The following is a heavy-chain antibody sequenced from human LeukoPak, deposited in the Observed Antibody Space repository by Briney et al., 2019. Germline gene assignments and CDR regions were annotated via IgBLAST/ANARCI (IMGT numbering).Heavy chain of an antibody. D-gene: IGHD1-26*01. CDR1: GYTFTIYY. CDR3: ARDSGSYYYFDY. CDR2: INPSGGST. J-gene: IGHJ4*02. Sequence: ASVTVSCTASGYTFTIYYMHWVRQAPGQGLEWMGIINPSGGSTSYAQKFQGRVTMTRDTSTSTVYMELSSLRSEDTAVYYCARDSGSYYYFDYWGQGTLVTVSS. V-gene: IGHV1-46*01.